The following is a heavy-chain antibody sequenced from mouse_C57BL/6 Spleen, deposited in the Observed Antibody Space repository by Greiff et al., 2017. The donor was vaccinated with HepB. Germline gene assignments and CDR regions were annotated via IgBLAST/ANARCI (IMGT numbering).Heavy chain of an antibody. CDR2: IWSDGST. CDR1: GFSLTSYG. V-gene: IGHV2-6-1*01. CDR3: ARHGGNYWYFDV. D-gene: IGHD2-1*01. J-gene: IGHJ1*03. Sequence: VKVIESGPGLVAPSQSLSITCTVSGFSLTSYGVHWVRQPPGKGLEWLVVIWSDGSTTYNSALKSRLSISKDNSKSQVFLKMNSLQTDDTAMYYCARHGGNYWYFDVWGTGTTVTVSS.